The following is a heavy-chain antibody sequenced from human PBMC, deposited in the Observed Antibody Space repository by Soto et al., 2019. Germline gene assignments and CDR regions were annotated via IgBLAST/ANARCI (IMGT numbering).Heavy chain of an antibody. J-gene: IGHJ4*02. Sequence: VQLVETGGGLIQPGGSLRLSCAASGFTVSSNYMSWVRQAPGKGLEWVSIIYSGGSTYYADSVKGRFTISRDNSKNTLYLQMNSLRADDTAVYYCARIHSSGWYNYFDYWGQGTLVTVSS. CDR1: GFTVSSNY. CDR3: ARIHSSGWYNYFDY. CDR2: IYSGGST. D-gene: IGHD6-19*01. V-gene: IGHV3-53*02.